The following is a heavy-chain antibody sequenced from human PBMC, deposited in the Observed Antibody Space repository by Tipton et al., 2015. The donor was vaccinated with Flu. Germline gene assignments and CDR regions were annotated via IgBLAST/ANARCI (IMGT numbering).Heavy chain of an antibody. V-gene: IGHV4-59*08. CDR1: GDSLRSYY. D-gene: IGHD3-10*02. CDR3: ARHTGDSVRGVIDY. Sequence: TLSLTCTVSGDSLRSYYWSWIRQSPGKGLEWIGQVFYSGTTNYNPSLKSRLTISVDTSKNQFSLRLSSVTAADTAVYYCARHTGDSVRGVIDYWGQGTLVTVSS. J-gene: IGHJ4*02. CDR2: VFYSGTT.